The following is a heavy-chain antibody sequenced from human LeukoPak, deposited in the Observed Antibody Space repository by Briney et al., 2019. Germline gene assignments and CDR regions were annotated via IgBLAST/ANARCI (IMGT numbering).Heavy chain of an antibody. D-gene: IGHD2-15*01. J-gene: IGHJ3*02. CDR1: GYTFTSHG. CDR3: ARGTLIRRDIVVVVAATGGPGAFDI. CDR2: IIPIFGTA. V-gene: IGHV1-69*06. Sequence: SVKVSCKASGYTFTSHGISWVRQAPGQGLEWMGGIIPIFGTANYAQKFQGRVTITADKSTSTAYMELSSLRSEDTAVYYCARGTLIRRDIVVVVAATGGPGAFDIWGQGTMVTVSS.